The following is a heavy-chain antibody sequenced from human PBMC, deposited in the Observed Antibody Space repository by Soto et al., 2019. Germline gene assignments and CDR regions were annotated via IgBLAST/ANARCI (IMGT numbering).Heavy chain of an antibody. CDR3: VRRHVTATGIDWFDP. Sequence: ASVKVSCKASGYTFTSYGIHWVRQAPGQRLEWMGWINAANGDTKYSPKFQGRVTITRDTSASRAYMELSSLRCEYTAVYYCVRRHVTATGIDWFDPWGQGTLVTVSS. D-gene: IGHD6-13*01. CDR1: GYTFTSYG. CDR2: INAANGDT. J-gene: IGHJ5*02. V-gene: IGHV1-3*01.